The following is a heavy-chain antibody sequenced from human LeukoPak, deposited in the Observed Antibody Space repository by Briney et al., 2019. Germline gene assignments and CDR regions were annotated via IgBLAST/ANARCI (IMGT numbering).Heavy chain of an antibody. Sequence: SETLSLTCTVSGGSISSYYWSWIRQPPGKGLEWIGYIYYSGSTNYNPSLKSRVTISVDTSKNQFSLKLSSVTAADTAVYYCARAPYDFWSGYHFDSLGQGTLVTVSS. CDR2: IYYSGST. CDR3: ARAPYDFWSGYHFDS. CDR1: GGSISSYY. J-gene: IGHJ4*02. D-gene: IGHD3-3*01. V-gene: IGHV4-59*01.